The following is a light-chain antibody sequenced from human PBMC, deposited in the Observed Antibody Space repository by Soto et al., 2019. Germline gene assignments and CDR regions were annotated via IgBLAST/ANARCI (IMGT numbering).Light chain of an antibody. J-gene: IGLJ2*01. CDR1: RSNIGTNY. CDR2: RNG. Sequence: QSVLTQPPSASGTPGQRVTISCSGSRSNIGTNYVYWYQQLPGTAPKLLIYRNGQRPSGVPDRFSGSKSGTSASLAISGLRSEDQADYYCVTWDDSLSAVVFGGGTKLTVL. CDR3: VTWDDSLSAVV. V-gene: IGLV1-47*01.